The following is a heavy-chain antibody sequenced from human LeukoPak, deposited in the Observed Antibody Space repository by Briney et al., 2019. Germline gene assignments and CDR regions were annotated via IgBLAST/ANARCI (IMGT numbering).Heavy chain of an antibody. D-gene: IGHD3-22*01. V-gene: IGHV4-61*02. CDR2: ISSSGST. Sequence: SETLSLTCTVSGDSISSGDYYWSWIRQPAGKRLEWIGRISSSGSTNYNPSLKSRVTISVDTSKSQFSLKLSSVTAADTAVYFCARGPYSYDSSGAFDIWGQGTMVTVSS. CDR1: GDSISSGDYY. CDR3: ARGPYSYDSSGAFDI. J-gene: IGHJ3*02.